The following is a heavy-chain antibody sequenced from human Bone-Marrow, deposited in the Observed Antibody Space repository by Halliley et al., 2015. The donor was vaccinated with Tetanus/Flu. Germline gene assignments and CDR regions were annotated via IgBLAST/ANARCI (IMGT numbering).Heavy chain of an antibody. V-gene: IGHV5-51*01. CDR3: ARDTLLYSSGWSSAFDV. Sequence: EVQLVQSGAEVKKPGESLKISCKASGFRFTSHWIGWVRQMPGKGLEWMGMISPADSDTRYSPSFQGQVTISADKSTSTAYLQWSSLEASDTAMYFCARDTLLYSSGWSSAFDVWGQGTMVTVSS. CDR1: GFRFTSHW. D-gene: IGHD6-19*01. J-gene: IGHJ3*01. CDR2: ISPADSDT.